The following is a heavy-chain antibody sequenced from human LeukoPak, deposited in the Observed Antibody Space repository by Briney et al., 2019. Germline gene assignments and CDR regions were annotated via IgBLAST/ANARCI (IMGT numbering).Heavy chain of an antibody. D-gene: IGHD2-21*01. Sequence: GGSLRLSCAASGFTFSDYSMNWVRQAPGKGPGWVCYINAFSSAIYYADSVKGRLTISRENAKSSLSLQMNSLRAEDTAVYYCTRDGRAPDVVPFDHWGQGTLVTVSS. J-gene: IGHJ4*02. CDR1: GFTFSDYS. V-gene: IGHV3-48*01. CDR2: INAFSSAI. CDR3: TRDGRAPDVVPFDH.